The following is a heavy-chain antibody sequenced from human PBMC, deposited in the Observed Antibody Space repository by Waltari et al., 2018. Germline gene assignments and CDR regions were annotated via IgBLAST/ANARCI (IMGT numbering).Heavy chain of an antibody. J-gene: IGHJ4*02. CDR2: MYRGGTT. CDR1: GFTVSNNY. V-gene: IGHV3-66*01. Sequence: EVQLVESGGDLVQPGGSLRLSCAASGFTVSNNYMSWVRQAPGKGVEWVSVMYRGGTTYYADAVKGRFTISRDKSNNTLYLQMNSLRAEDTSVYYCSTRHYWGQGTLVTVSS. CDR3: STRHY.